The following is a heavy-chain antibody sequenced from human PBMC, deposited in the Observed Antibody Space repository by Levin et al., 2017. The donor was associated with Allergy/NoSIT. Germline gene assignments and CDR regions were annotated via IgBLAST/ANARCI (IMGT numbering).Heavy chain of an antibody. J-gene: IGHJ6*02. CDR3: AGTGGLYYYYYYGMDV. CDR1: GGSISSYY. Sequence: GSLRLSCTVSGGSISSYYWSWIRQPPGKGLEWIGYIYYSGSTNYNPSLKSRVTISVDTSKNQFSLKLSSVTAADTAVYYCAGTGGLYYYYYYGMDVWGQGTTVTVSS. D-gene: IGHD2-15*01. CDR2: IYYSGST. V-gene: IGHV4-59*01.